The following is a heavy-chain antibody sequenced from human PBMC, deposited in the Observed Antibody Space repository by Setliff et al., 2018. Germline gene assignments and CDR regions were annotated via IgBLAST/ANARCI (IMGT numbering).Heavy chain of an antibody. CDR1: GFTFSAHY. CDR3: SAVLNGDYFDY. Sequence: GGSLRLSCAASGFTFSAHYMDWLRQAPGKGLEWVGRIRSKANSYATAYAASVKGRFTISRDDSKNTAYLQMNSLKIEDTAVYYCSAVLNGDYFDYWGQGTLVTVSS. J-gene: IGHJ4*02. D-gene: IGHD4-17*01. V-gene: IGHV3-73*01. CDR2: IRSKANSYAT.